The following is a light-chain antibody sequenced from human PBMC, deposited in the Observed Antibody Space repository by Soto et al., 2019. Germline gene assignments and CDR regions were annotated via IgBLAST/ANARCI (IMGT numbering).Light chain of an antibody. V-gene: IGKV3-15*01. CDR3: QQYNSWPT. CDR2: GAS. Sequence: EIIMTQSPATLSVSPGEGATLSCRTSHSISTNLAWYQHKRGQSPRLLVYGASTRATGVPARFGGSGSGAEFTLSISSLQSEDFAVYYCQQYNSWPTFGGGTKVEIK. CDR1: HSISTN. J-gene: IGKJ4*01.